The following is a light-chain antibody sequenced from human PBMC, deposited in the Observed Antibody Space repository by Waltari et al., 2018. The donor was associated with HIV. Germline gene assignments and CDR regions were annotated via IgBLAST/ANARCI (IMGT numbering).Light chain of an antibody. J-gene: IGLJ2*01. CDR3: SSYTTSRTVV. Sequence: QSALTQPASVSGSPGQSITISCTGTSSDVGGYNYVSWNQQHPGKAPKLMVYDVTNRPSWGSNRLPGSKSGNTAFVAISGLQAEYEADYYCSSYTTSRTVVFGGGTKLTVL. V-gene: IGLV2-14*03. CDR1: SSDVGGYNY. CDR2: DVT.